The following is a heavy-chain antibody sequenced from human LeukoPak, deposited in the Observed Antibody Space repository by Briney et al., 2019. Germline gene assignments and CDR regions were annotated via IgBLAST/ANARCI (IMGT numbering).Heavy chain of an antibody. D-gene: IGHD1-26*01. Sequence: SETLSLTCIVSGVSMSSYYWSWIRQPPGKGLEWIGYIFHTGSTNYNPSLKTRVTLSVDTSKKQFSLKLGSVTAADTAVYYCARQPYMLGAYYFDYWGQGTLVTVSS. CDR1: GVSMSSYY. V-gene: IGHV4-59*08. CDR2: IFHTGST. J-gene: IGHJ4*02. CDR3: ARQPYMLGAYYFDY.